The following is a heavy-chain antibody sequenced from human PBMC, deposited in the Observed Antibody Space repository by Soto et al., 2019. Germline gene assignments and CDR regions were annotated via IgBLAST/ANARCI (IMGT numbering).Heavy chain of an antibody. CDR1: GGSFSGYY. CDR3: ARWGRLLSSRHYYYYYGMDV. CDR2: INHSGST. D-gene: IGHD6-13*01. J-gene: IGHJ6*02. Sequence: SETLSLTCAVYGGSFSGYYWSWIRQPPGKGLEWIGEINHSGSTNYNPSLKSRVTISVDASKNQFSLKLSSVTAADTAVYYCARWGRLLSSRHYYYYYGMDVWGQGTTVTVSS. V-gene: IGHV4-34*01.